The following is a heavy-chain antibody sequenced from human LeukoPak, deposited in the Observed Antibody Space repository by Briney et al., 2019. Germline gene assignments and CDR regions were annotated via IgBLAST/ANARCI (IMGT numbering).Heavy chain of an antibody. Sequence: PSETLSLTCTVSGGSISSYYWSWIRQPPGKGLEWIGNIYYSGSTNYNPSLKSRVTISVDTSKNQFSLKLSSVTAADTAVYYCARVVVVTAIRDYYFDYWGQGTLVTVSS. D-gene: IGHD2-21*02. J-gene: IGHJ4*02. CDR2: IYYSGST. V-gene: IGHV4-59*12. CDR1: GGSISSYY. CDR3: ARVVVVTAIRDYYFDY.